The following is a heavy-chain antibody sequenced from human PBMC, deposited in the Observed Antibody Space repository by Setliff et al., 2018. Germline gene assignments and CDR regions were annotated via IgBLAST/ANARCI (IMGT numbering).Heavy chain of an antibody. Sequence: PSETLSLTCAVSGFSITNGYYWGWIRQSPGKQLEWIGNIFQSGITFYNPSLKSRVTKSLDPSQNQFSLKLRSVTAADTAVYFCARVGGLLVATMPFDYWGPGTLVTVSS. CDR3: ARVGGLLVATMPFDY. CDR1: GFSITNGYY. CDR2: IFQSGIT. J-gene: IGHJ4*02. V-gene: IGHV4-38-2*01. D-gene: IGHD5-12*01.